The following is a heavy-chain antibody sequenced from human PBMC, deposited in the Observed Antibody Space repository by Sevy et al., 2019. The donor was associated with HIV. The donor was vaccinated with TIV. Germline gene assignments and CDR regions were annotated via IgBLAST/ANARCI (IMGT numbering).Heavy chain of an antibody. V-gene: IGHV3-7*01. D-gene: IGHD4-17*01. CDR3: ARDSAMTKDS. CDR1: GFTFSSYA. J-gene: IGHJ4*02. Sequence: GGSLRLSCAASGFTFSSYAMHWVRQAPGRGLEWVANIKQDGSEIYYGDSVKGRFTISRDNAKNSLYLQMNSLRVEDTGVYYCARDSAMTKDSWGQGTLVTVSS. CDR2: IKQDGSEI.